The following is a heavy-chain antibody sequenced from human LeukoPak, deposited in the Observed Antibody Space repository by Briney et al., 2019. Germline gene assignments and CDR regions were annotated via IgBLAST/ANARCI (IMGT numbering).Heavy chain of an antibody. J-gene: IGHJ4*02. Sequence: SETLSLTCTASGGSISGSNYYWDWIRQPPGKGLEWIGSIYYLGFPYSDPSLKSRVTMSVDTSKNQFSLKLSSVTAADTAVYYCARTDGKQLPPRFWGQGTLVTVSS. CDR3: ARTDGKQLPPRF. CDR2: IYYLGFP. V-gene: IGHV4-39*07. D-gene: IGHD5-18*01. CDR1: GGSISGSNYY.